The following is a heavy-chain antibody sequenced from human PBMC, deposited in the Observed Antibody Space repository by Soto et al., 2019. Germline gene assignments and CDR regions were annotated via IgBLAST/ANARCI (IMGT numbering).Heavy chain of an antibody. D-gene: IGHD3-10*01. CDR2: IYYSGST. V-gene: IGHV4-39*01. J-gene: IGHJ4*02. CDR1: GGSISSSSYY. CDR3: ASITYYYGSGSYYKGVTFDY. Sequence: SETLSLTCTVSGGSISSSSYYWGWIRQPPGKGLEWIGSIYYSGSTYYNPSLKSRVTISVDTSKNQFSLKLSSVTAADTAVYYCASITYYYGSGSYYKGVTFDYWGQGTLVTVSS.